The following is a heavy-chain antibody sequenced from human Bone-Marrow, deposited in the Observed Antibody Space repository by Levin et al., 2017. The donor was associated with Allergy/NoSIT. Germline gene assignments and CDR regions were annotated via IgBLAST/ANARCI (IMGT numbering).Heavy chain of an antibody. CDR2: ISYDGSNK. V-gene: IGHV3-30*18. CDR1: GFTFSSYG. J-gene: IGHJ4*02. CDR3: AKDSGRNCSSTSCYGSFDY. Sequence: SCAASGFTFSSYGMHWVRQAPGKGLEWVAVISYDGSNKYYADSVKGRFTISRDNSKNTLYLQMNSLRAEDTAVYYCAKDSGRNCSSTSCYGSFDYWGQGTLVTVSS. D-gene: IGHD2-2*01.